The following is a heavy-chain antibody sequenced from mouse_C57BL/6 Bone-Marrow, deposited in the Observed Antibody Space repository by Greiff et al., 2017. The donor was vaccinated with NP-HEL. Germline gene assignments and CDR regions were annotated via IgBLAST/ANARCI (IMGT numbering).Heavy chain of an antibody. CDR3: AREGWLLPYYFDY. V-gene: IGHV3-6*01. J-gene: IGHJ2*01. CDR1: GYSITSGYY. D-gene: IGHD2-3*01. CDR2: ISYDGSN. Sequence: DVQLQESGPGLVKPSQSLSLTCSVTGYSITSGYYWNWIRQFPGNKLEWMGYISYDGSNNYNPSLKNRISITRDTSKNQFFLKLNSVTTEDTATYYCAREGWLLPYYFDYWGQGTTLTVSS.